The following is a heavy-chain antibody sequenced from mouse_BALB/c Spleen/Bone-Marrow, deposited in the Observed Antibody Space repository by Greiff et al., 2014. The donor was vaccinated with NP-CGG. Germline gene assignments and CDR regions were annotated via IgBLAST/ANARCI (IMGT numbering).Heavy chain of an antibody. CDR1: GFTFSDFY. V-gene: IGHV5-4*02. D-gene: IGHD2-14*01. Sequence: EVKLMESGGGLVKPGGSLKLSCAASGFTFSDFYMYWVRQTPEKRLEWVATISYGGSYIYYPDNVKGRFTISRDDAKNNLYLQMSSLKSEDTAMYYCARDRGVQGYAMDYWGQGTSVTVSS. CDR2: ISYGGSYI. CDR3: ARDRGVQGYAMDY. J-gene: IGHJ4*01.